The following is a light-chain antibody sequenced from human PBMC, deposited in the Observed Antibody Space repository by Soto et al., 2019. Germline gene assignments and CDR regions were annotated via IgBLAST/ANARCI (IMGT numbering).Light chain of an antibody. CDR1: SSDVGGYNY. J-gene: IGLJ2*01. V-gene: IGLV2-14*01. Sequence: QSALTQPASVSGSPGQSITISCTGTSSDVGGYNYVSWYQQHPGKAPKLMIYDVSNRPSGVSNRFSGSKSGNTASLTISGLQAEDEADYYCSSYTSSSTYKLVFGGGTKLTVL. CDR2: DVS. CDR3: SSYTSSSTYKLV.